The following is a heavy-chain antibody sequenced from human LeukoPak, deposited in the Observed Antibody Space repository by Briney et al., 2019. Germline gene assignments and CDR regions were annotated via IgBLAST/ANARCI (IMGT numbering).Heavy chain of an antibody. J-gene: IGHJ4*02. Sequence: PGGSLRLSCAASGFTFSSYAMTWVRQAPGKGLEWVSAVSGSGGSTYYADSVKGRFTISRDKSKTTLYLQMNSLRAEDTAVYYCAKAGDDIVVVPAAYFDYWGRGTLVTVSS. CDR3: AKAGDDIVVVPAAYFDY. V-gene: IGHV3-23*01. CDR1: GFTFSSYA. CDR2: VSGSGGST. D-gene: IGHD2-2*01.